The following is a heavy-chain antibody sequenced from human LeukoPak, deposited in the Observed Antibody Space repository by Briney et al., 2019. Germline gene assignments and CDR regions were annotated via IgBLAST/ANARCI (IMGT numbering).Heavy chain of an antibody. CDR2: INPNSGGT. D-gene: IGHD6-13*01. CDR3: ARVRGSYSSRD. CDR1: GYTFTAYY. J-gene: IGHJ4*02. V-gene: IGHV1-2*02. Sequence: SVKVSCKTSGYTFTAYYMHWVRQAPGQGLEWMGWINPNSGGTNYAQKFQGRVTMTRDTSISTAYMELSRLRSDDTAVYYCARVRGSYSSRDWGQGTLVTVSS.